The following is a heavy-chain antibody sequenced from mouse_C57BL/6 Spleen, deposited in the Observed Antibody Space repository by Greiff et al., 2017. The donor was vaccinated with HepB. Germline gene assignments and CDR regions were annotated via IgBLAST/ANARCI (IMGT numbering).Heavy chain of an antibody. CDR2: IYPGDGDT. D-gene: IGHD1-1*01. J-gene: IGHJ4*01. CDR1: GYAFSSSW. CDR3: AITTVVDAMDY. V-gene: IGHV1-82*01. Sequence: QVQLQQSGPELVKPGASVKISCKASGYAFSSSWMNWVKQRPGKGLEWIGRIYPGDGDTNYNGKFKGKATLTADKSSSTAYMQLSSLTSEDSAVSFCAITTVVDAMDYWGQGTSVTVSS.